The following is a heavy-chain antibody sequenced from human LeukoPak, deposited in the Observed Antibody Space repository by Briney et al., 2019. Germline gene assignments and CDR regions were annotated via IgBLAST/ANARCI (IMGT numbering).Heavy chain of an antibody. V-gene: IGHV3-11*01. J-gene: IGHJ3*02. D-gene: IGHD3-22*01. CDR2: ISSSGSTI. Sequence: PGGSLRLSCAASGFTFSDYYMSWIRQAPGKGLEWVSYISSSGSTIYYADSVKGRLTISRDNAKNSLYLQMNSLRAEDTAVYYCAKDYSDASGYSDAFDIWGQGTMVTVSS. CDR1: GFTFSDYY. CDR3: AKDYSDASGYSDAFDI.